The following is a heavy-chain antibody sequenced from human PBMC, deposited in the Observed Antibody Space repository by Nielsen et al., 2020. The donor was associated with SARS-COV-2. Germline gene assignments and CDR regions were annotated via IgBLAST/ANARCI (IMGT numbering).Heavy chain of an antibody. J-gene: IGHJ5*02. CDR2: ISYDGSVK. Sequence: GGSLRLSCEASGFTISRYGMHWVRQAPGKGLEWVTFISYDGSVKYYADSVQGRFTISRDNSQNTLFLQMNSLRAEDTAVYYCARGGNSIFAGTNYFDPWGQGTLVTVSS. V-gene: IGHV3-30*03. D-gene: IGHD4/OR15-4a*01. CDR1: GFTISRYG. CDR3: ARGGNSIFAGTNYFDP.